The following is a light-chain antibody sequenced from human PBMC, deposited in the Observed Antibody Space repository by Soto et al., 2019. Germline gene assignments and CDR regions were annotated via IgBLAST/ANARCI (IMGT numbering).Light chain of an antibody. CDR3: SSFPRITPTYV. CDR1: SSDFGGYNY. V-gene: IGLV2-14*01. Sequence: QSVLTQPASVSGSPGQSITIPCTGSSSDFGGYNYVSWHQQHPGKAPKLMIFNVYHRPSGVSSRFSGSKSGNTASLIISGLQAEDEADYYCSSFPRITPTYVFGTGTKVTVL. CDR2: NVY. J-gene: IGLJ1*01.